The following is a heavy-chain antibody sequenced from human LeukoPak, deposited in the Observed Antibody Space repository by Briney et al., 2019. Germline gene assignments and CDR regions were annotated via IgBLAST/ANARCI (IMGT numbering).Heavy chain of an antibody. CDR3: AKDPTAYYYDSSGSAYYFDY. CDR1: GFTFSSYS. V-gene: IGHV3-48*01. D-gene: IGHD3-22*01. J-gene: IGHJ4*02. Sequence: PGGSLRLSCAASGFTFSSYSMNWVRQAPGKGLEWVSYISSSSSTIYYADSVKGRFTISRDNAKNSLYLQMNSLRAEDTAIYYCAKDPTAYYYDSSGSAYYFDYWGQGTLVTVSS. CDR2: ISSSSSTI.